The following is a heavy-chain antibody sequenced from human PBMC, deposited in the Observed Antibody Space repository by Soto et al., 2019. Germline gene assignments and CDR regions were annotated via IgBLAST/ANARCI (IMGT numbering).Heavy chain of an antibody. CDR2: ISAYNGNT. CDR1: GYTFTSYG. CDR3: ATVYYGSGSYYFDY. J-gene: IGHJ4*02. Sequence: GASVKVSCKASGYTFTSYGISWVRQAPGQGLEWMGWISAYNGNTNYAQKLQGRVTMTTDTSTSTAYMELRSLRSDDTAVYYCATVYYGSGSYYFDYWGQGTLVTVSS. V-gene: IGHV1-18*01. D-gene: IGHD3-10*01.